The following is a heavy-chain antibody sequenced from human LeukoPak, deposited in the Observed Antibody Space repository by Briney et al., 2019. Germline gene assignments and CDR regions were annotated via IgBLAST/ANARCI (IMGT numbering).Heavy chain of an antibody. CDR3: ARDAGGDPLWPADY. J-gene: IGHJ4*02. CDR2: ISSSSSYI. CDR1: GFTFSSYS. D-gene: IGHD1-14*01. Sequence: GGSLRLSCAASGFTFSSYSMNWVRQAPGKGLEWVSSISSSSSYIYYADSVKGRFTISRDNAKNSLYLQMNSLRAEDTAVYYCARDAGGDPLWPADYWGQGTLVTVSS. V-gene: IGHV3-21*01.